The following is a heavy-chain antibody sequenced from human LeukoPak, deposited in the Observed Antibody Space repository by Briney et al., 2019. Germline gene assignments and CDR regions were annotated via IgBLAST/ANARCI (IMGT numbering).Heavy chain of an antibody. J-gene: IGHJ4*02. D-gene: IGHD3-10*01. CDR2: ISSSGTG. Sequence: GGSLRLSCAASGFTFSDYFMSWIRQAPGKGLGWLSHISSSGTGYYTDSVKGRATISRDNAKNSLYLQMNSLRAEDTAVYYCARDSSTYYYGSGSYGGSVDYWGQGTLVTVSS. CDR3: ARDSSTYYYGSGSYGGSVDY. V-gene: IGHV3-11*01. CDR1: GFTFSDYF.